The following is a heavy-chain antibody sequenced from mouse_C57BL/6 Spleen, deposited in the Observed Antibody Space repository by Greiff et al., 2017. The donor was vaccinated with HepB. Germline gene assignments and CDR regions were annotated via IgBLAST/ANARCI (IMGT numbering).Heavy chain of an antibody. D-gene: IGHD1-1*01. CDR3: ARTRGSSQCAMDY. V-gene: IGHV2-9-1*01. CDR1: GFSLTSYA. Sequence: VKLMESGPGLVAPSQSLSITCTVSGFSLTSYAISWVRQPPGKGLEWLGVIWTGGGTNYNSALKSRLSISKDNSKSQVFLKMNSLQTDDTARYYCARTRGSSQCAMDYWGQGTSVTVSS. CDR2: IWTGGGT. J-gene: IGHJ4*01.